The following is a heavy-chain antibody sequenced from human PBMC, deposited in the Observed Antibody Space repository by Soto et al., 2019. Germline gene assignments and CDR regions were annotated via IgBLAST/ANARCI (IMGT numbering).Heavy chain of an antibody. CDR3: ARVNTIFGVVISYFDY. CDR2: IYHSGST. Sequence: SETLSLTCAVSGGSISSGGYSWSWIRQPPGKGLEWIGYIYHSGSTYYNPSLKSRVTISVDRSKNQFSLKLSPVTAADTAVYYCARVNTIFGVVISYFDYWGQGTLVTVSS. V-gene: IGHV4-30-2*01. J-gene: IGHJ4*02. D-gene: IGHD3-3*01. CDR1: GGSISSGGYS.